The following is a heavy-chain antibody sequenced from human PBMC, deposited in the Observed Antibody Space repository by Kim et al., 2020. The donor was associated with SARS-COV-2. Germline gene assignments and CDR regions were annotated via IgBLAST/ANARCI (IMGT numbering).Heavy chain of an antibody. Sequence: ASVKVSCKASGYTFTSYAMNWVRQAPGQGLEWMGWINTNTGNPTYAQGFTGRFVFSLDTSVSTAYLQISSLKAEDTAVYYCARDLHYYYDSSGDFDYWGQGTLVTVSS. CDR3: ARDLHYYYDSSGDFDY. CDR2: INTNTGNP. J-gene: IGHJ4*02. D-gene: IGHD3-22*01. CDR1: GYTFTSYA. V-gene: IGHV7-4-1*02.